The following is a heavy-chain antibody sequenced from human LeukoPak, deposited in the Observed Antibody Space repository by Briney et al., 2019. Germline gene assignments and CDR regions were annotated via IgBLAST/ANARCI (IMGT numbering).Heavy chain of an antibody. CDR2: IYYSGNI. V-gene: IGHV4-59*01. CDR1: VDSLKIYY. Sequence: PSETPSLTCTLSVDSLKIYYGTWIRHTPGGGVEWIGHIYYSGNINYDPALNSRVTISVDTSKSQYSLKLSSVTAADTAVYYCARGGYSYVYYFDYWGQGTLVTVSS. J-gene: IGHJ4*02. D-gene: IGHD5-18*01. CDR3: ARGGYSYVYYFDY.